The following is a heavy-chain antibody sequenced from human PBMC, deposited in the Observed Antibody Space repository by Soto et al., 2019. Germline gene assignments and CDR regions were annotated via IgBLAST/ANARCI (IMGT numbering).Heavy chain of an antibody. Sequence: ETLSLTCTVSGDSMSGFYWSWIRQTPGKGLEWIGYINYVGRTSYYSPSLQSRVTISLDSSKNQFSLILSSVTAADTAVYFCARFRRNYFDYWGQGTQVTVSS. J-gene: IGHJ4*02. CDR2: INYVGRTS. CDR3: ARFRRNYFDY. CDR1: GDSMSGFY. D-gene: IGHD3-10*01. V-gene: IGHV4-59*01.